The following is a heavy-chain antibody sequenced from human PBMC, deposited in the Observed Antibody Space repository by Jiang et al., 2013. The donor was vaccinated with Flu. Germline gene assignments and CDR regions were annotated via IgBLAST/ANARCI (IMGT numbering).Heavy chain of an antibody. V-gene: IGHV4-34*01. J-gene: IGHJ4*02. CDR3: ARGPLGRSSWYHWPFDY. D-gene: IGHD6-13*01. Sequence: LLKPSETLSLTCAVYGGSFSGCYWSWIRQPPGKGLEWIGEINHSGSTNYNPSLKSRVTISVDTSKNQFSLKLSSVTAADTAVYYCARGPLGRSSWYHWPFDYWGQGTLVTVSS. CDR2: INHSGST. CDR1: GGSFSGCY.